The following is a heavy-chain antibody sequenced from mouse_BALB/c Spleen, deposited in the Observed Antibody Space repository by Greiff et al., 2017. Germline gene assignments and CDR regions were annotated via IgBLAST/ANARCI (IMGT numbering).Heavy chain of an antibody. D-gene: IGHD1-1*01. V-gene: IGHV1-9*01. Sequence: QVQLKQSGAELMKPGASVTISCKATGYTFSSYWVEWVKQRPGHGLEWIGEILPGSGSTNYNEKFKGKTTFTADTSSNTAYLQLSSLTSEDSAVYYCAGWATVVAKDYAMDYWGQGTSVTVSS. CDR3: AGWATVVAKDYAMDY. J-gene: IGHJ4*01. CDR2: ILPGSGST. CDR1: GYTFSSYW.